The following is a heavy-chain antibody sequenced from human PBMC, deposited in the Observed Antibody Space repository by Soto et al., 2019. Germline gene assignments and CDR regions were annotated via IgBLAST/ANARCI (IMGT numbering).Heavy chain of an antibody. V-gene: IGHV4-59*01. CDR2: IYYSGST. CDR1: GGPISSYY. Sequence: SETLSLTCTVSGGPISSYYWSWIRQPPGKGLEWIGYIYYSGSTNYNPSLKSRVTISVDTSKNQFSLKLSSVTAADTAVYYCARDNALSGGDAFDIWGQGTMVTVSS. D-gene: IGHD2-15*01. CDR3: ARDNALSGGDAFDI. J-gene: IGHJ3*02.